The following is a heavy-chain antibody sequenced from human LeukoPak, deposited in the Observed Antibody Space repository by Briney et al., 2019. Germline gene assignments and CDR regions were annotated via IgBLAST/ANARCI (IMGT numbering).Heavy chain of an antibody. CDR3: AREGYCSSTSCYTNDAFDI. V-gene: IGHV4-30-4*08. Sequence: SQTLSLTCTVSDGSISSGDYYWSWIRQPPGKGLEWIGYIYYSGSTYYNPSLKSRVTISVDTSKNQFSLRLSSVTAADTAVYYCAREGYCSSTSCYTNDAFDIWGQGTMVTVSS. J-gene: IGHJ3*02. D-gene: IGHD2-2*02. CDR1: DGSISSGDYY. CDR2: IYYSGST.